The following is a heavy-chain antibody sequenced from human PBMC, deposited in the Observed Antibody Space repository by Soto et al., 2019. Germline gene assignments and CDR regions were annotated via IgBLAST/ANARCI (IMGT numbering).Heavy chain of an antibody. Sequence: PGGSLRLSCAASGFTFSSYAMSWVRQAPGKGLEWVSGISDTGGGTYYADSVKGRFTISRDNSKNTVYMQMNSLSAEDTAVYYCAKEEEGITIFGRFDPWGQGTLVTVSS. CDR3: AKEEEGITIFGRFDP. J-gene: IGHJ5*02. V-gene: IGHV3-23*01. D-gene: IGHD3-3*01. CDR2: ISDTGGGT. CDR1: GFTFSSYA.